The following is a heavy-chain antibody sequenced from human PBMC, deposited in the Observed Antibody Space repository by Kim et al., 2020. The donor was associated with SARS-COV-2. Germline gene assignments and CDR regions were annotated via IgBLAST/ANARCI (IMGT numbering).Heavy chain of an antibody. CDR2: SYT. CDR3: ARTGPNYDS. J-gene: IGHJ4*02. D-gene: IGHD3-3*01. V-gene: IGHV3-11*03. Sequence: SYTNYADSVKGRFTISRDNAKNSLYLQMNSLRAEDTAVYYCARTGPNYDSWGQGTLVTVSS.